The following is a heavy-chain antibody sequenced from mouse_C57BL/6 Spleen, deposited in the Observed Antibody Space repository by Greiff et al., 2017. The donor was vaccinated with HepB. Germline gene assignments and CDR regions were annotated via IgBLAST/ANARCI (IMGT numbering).Heavy chain of an antibody. J-gene: IGHJ3*01. D-gene: IGHD2-4*01. CDR2: ISSGSSTI. CDR1: GFTFSDYG. V-gene: IGHV5-17*01. CDR3: ARGASYYDYVGVAY. Sequence: EVQRVESGGGLVKPGGSLKLSCAASGFTFSDYGMHWVRQAPEKGLEWVAYISSGSSTIYYADTVKGRFTIPRDNAKNTLFLQMTSLRSEDTAMYYCARGASYYDYVGVAYWGQGTLVTVSA.